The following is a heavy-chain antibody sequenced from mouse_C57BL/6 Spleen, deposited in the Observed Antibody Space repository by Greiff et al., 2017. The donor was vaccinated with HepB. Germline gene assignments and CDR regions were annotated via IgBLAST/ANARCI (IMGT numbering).Heavy chain of an antibody. Sequence: VQLKESGGGLVQPGGSLKLSCAASGFTFSDYYMYWVRQTPEKRLEWVAYISNGGGSTYYPDTVKGRFTISRDNAKNTLYLQMSRLKSEDTAMYYCARPPYDGYYLYAMDYWGQGTSVTVSS. J-gene: IGHJ4*01. D-gene: IGHD2-3*01. CDR2: ISNGGGST. CDR3: ARPPYDGYYLYAMDY. CDR1: GFTFSDYY. V-gene: IGHV5-12*01.